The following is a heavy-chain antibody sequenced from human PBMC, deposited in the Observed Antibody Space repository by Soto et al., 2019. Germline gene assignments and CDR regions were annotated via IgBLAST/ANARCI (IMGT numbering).Heavy chain of an antibody. D-gene: IGHD2-2*01. Sequence: AASVKVSCKASGYTFTSYGISWVRQAPGQGLEWMGWISAYNGNTNYAQKLQGRVTMTTDTSTSTAYMELRSLRSDDTAVYYCARFYCSSTSCYAHVFDYWGQGTLVTVSS. V-gene: IGHV1-18*01. CDR2: ISAYNGNT. CDR3: ARFYCSSTSCYAHVFDY. J-gene: IGHJ4*02. CDR1: GYTFTSYG.